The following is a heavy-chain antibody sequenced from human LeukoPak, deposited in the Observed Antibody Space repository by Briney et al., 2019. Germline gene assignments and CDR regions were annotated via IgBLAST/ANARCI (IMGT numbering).Heavy chain of an antibody. D-gene: IGHD3-22*01. Sequence: GGSLRLSCAASGFTFSSYGMHWVRQAPGEGLEWVAVIWYDGSNKYYADSVKGRFTISRDNSKNTLYLQMNSLRAEDTAVYYCAREGDYDSSGYYYNYFDYWGQGTLVTVSS. CDR3: AREGDYDSSGYYYNYFDY. CDR2: IWYDGSNK. CDR1: GFTFSSYG. J-gene: IGHJ4*02. V-gene: IGHV3-33*01.